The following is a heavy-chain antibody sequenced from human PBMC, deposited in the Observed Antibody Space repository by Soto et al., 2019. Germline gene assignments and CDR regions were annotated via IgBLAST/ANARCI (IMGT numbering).Heavy chain of an antibody. CDR2: IYYSGST. Sequence: SETLPLTCTVSGGCISSGDHYWSWIRQNPGKGLEWIGYIYYSGSTYYNPSIKSRLTISVDTSENQFSLMLFSLPAAEAAVYYCARVPVYCGQGILVTLSS. D-gene: IGHD1-1*01. CDR1: GGCISSGDHY. V-gene: IGHV4-30-4*01. J-gene: IGHJ4*02. CDR3: ARVPVY.